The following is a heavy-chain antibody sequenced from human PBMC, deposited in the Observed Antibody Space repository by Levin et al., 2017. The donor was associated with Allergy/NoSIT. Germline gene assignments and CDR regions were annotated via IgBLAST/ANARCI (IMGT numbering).Heavy chain of an antibody. V-gene: IGHV3-33*01. J-gene: IGHJ6*02. D-gene: IGHD3-9*01. CDR3: ARELRYFDWLLIMEGMDV. CDR2: IWYDGSNK. Sequence: LSLTCAASGFTFSSYGMHWVRQAPGKGLEWVAVIWYDGSNKYYADSVKGRFTISRDNSKNTLYLQMNSLRAEDTAVYYCARELRYFDWLLIMEGMDVWGQGTTVTVSS. CDR1: GFTFSSYG.